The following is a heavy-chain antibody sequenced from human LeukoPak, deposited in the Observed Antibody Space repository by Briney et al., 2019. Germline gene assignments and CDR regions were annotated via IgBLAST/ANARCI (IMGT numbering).Heavy chain of an antibody. J-gene: IGHJ4*02. CDR1: GFIVSNYY. CDR2: ISGSGSST. V-gene: IGHV3-23*01. Sequence: PGGSLRLSCAASGFIVSNYYMSWVRQAPGKGLEWVSAISGSGSSTYYADSVKGRFTISRDNSKNTLYLQMNNLRAEDTAVYYCAKDRGSSWYHPFDYWGQGTLVTVSS. CDR3: AKDRGSSWYHPFDY. D-gene: IGHD6-13*01.